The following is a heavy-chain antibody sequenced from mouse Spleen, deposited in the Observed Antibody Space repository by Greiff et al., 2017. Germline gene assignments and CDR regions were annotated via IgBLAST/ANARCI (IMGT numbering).Heavy chain of an antibody. CDR1: GFTFSSYA. CDR2: ISSGGSYT. Sequence: EVMLVESGGGLVKPGGSLKLSCAASGFTFSSYAMSWVRQTPEKRLEWVATISSGGSYTYYPDSVKGRFTISRDNAKNTLYLQMSSLRSEDTAMYYCARPYYRYDVPLAYWGQGTLVTVSA. D-gene: IGHD2-14*01. V-gene: IGHV5-9-1*01. J-gene: IGHJ3*01. CDR3: ARPYYRYDVPLAY.